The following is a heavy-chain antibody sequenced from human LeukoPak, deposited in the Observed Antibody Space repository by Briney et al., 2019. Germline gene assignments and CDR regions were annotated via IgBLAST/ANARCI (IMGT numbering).Heavy chain of an antibody. Sequence: ASVKVSCTASGYTCTSHYMHWVRQAPGQGLDWMGIINPSGGSTSYAQKFQGRVTITRDTSTSTVYMELSSLRSEDTAVYYCARTLNYGSSGFDYWGKENLVTVSS. CDR1: GYTCTSHY. V-gene: IGHV1-46*01. CDR2: INPSGGST. CDR3: ARTLNYGSSGFDY. J-gene: IGHJ4*02. D-gene: IGHD3-22*01.